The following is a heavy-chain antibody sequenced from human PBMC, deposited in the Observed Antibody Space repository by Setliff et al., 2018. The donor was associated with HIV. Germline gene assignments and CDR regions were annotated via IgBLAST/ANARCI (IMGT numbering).Heavy chain of an antibody. D-gene: IGHD6-6*01. CDR2: INPQTGGT. V-gene: IGHV1-2*02. Sequence: ASVKVSCKASGYTLSSHYIHWVRQAPGHRPEWVGWINPQTGGTNFAQKFQGRITVSLDTSKNQFSLRLTSVTAADTAVYYCARHSDIAARRTYFDYWGQGTLVTVSS. J-gene: IGHJ4*02. CDR1: GYTLSSHY. CDR3: ARHSDIAARRTYFDY.